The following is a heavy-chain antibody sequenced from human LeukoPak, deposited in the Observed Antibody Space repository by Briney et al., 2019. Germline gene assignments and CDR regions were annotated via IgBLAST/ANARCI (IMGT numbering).Heavy chain of an antibody. J-gene: IGHJ3*02. D-gene: IGHD3-22*01. Sequence: GGSLRLSCAASGFTFSSYGMSWVRQAPGKGLEWVSAISGSGGSTYYADSVKGRFTISRDNSKNTLYLQMNSLRAEDTAVYYCAKDPPAGIVVVGGAFDIWGQGTMVTVSS. CDR2: ISGSGGST. V-gene: IGHV3-23*01. CDR3: AKDPPAGIVVVGGAFDI. CDR1: GFTFSSYG.